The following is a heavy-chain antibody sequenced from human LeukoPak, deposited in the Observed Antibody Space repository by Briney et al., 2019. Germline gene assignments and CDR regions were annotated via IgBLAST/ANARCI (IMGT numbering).Heavy chain of an antibody. CDR1: GFTFRNYA. V-gene: IGHV3-30*18. J-gene: IGHJ4*02. Sequence: GGSLRLSCVASGFTFRNYAMHWVRQAPGKGLEWVAVISYDGSNKYYADSVKGRFTISRDNSKNTLLLQMNSQRAEDTAVYYCAKDWRDGNTDWGQGTLVTVSS. D-gene: IGHD5-24*01. CDR3: AKDWRDGNTD. CDR2: ISYDGSNK.